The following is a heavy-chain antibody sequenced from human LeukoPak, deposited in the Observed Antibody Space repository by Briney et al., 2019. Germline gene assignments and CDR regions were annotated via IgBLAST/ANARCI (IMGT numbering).Heavy chain of an antibody. D-gene: IGHD3-3*01. CDR1: GGSISSGGYS. J-gene: IGHJ5*02. V-gene: IGHV4-30-2*01. CDR3: ARGVNYDFWSGYFAVAGHRFDP. CDR2: IYHSGST. Sequence: SQTLSLTCAVSGGSISSGGYSWSWIRQPPGKGLEWIGYIYHSGSTYYNPSLKSRVTISVDRSKNQFSLKLSSVTAADTAVYCCARGVNYDFWSGYFAVAGHRFDPWGQGTLVTVSS.